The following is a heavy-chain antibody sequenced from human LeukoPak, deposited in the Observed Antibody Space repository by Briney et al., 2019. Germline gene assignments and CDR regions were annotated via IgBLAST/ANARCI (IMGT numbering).Heavy chain of an antibody. CDR3: ARVEGYSSSWPDY. V-gene: IGHV3-23*01. J-gene: IGHJ4*02. CDR2: ISGTGGTT. D-gene: IGHD6-13*01. Sequence: PVGSLRLSCAASGFTFSSYAMSWVRQAPGKGLEWASAISGTGGTTYYADSVKGRFTISRDNSKNTLYLQMNSLRAEDTAVYYCARVEGYSSSWPDYWGQGTLATVSS. CDR1: GFTFSSYA.